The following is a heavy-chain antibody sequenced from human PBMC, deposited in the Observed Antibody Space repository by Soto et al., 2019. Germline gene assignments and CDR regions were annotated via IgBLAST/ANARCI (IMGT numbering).Heavy chain of an antibody. CDR1: GYPFSKYG. V-gene: IGHV1-18*04. CDR3: ATSYDSGFDP. D-gene: IGHD5-12*01. J-gene: IGHJ5*02. CDR2: IKPDNGDT. Sequence: QLQLVQSGAEVERPGASVRVSCKAYGYPFSKYGISWIRQAHGQGLEWMGWIKPDNGDTNYAQKSQGRVTMTTDTSSNTAYMELRSLRSDVTAVYYCATSYDSGFDPWGQGTLVSVSS.